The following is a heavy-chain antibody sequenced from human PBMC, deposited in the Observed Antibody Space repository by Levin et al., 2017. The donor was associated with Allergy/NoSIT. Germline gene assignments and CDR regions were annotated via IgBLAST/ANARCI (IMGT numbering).Heavy chain of an antibody. CDR3: TTQTSQYSSSSGGAFDI. V-gene: IGHV3-15*01. CDR1: GFTFSNAW. CDR2: IKSKTDGGTT. Sequence: GGSLRLSCAASGFTFSNAWMSWVRQAPGKGLEWVGRIKSKTDGGTTDYAAPVKGRFTISRDDSKNTLYLQMNSLKTEDTAVYYCTTQTSQYSSSSGGAFDIWGQGTMVTVSS. D-gene: IGHD6-6*01. J-gene: IGHJ3*02.